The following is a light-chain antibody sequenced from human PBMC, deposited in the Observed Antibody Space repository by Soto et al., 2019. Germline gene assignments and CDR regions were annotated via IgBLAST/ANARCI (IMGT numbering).Light chain of an antibody. V-gene: IGKV3-11*01. Sequence: ELVLTQSPATLSLSPGERATLSCRARQSITSYFAWSQQKPGQAPRLLIYDASNRATGIPARFSGSGSGTDFTLPISSREPDDFEVYYCQQRSDWPPNTFGPGTRLEIK. J-gene: IGKJ5*01. CDR3: QQRSDWPPNT. CDR2: DAS. CDR1: QSITSY.